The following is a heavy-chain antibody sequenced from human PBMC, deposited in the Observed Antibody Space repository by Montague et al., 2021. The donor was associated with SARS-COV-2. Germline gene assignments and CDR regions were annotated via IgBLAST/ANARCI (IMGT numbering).Heavy chain of an antibody. CDR3: ARISVITNWYYDY. Sequence: ETLSLACTVSGGSVSSGSYYWSWIRQPPGKGLQSIGYIYYTGSTNYNPSLQSRVTMSVDSSKNQFSVRLSSVTAADTAVYYCARISVITNWYYDYWGQGTLVTVSS. D-gene: IGHD3-16*02. CDR1: GGSVSSGSYY. V-gene: IGHV4-61*01. J-gene: IGHJ4*02. CDR2: IYYTGST.